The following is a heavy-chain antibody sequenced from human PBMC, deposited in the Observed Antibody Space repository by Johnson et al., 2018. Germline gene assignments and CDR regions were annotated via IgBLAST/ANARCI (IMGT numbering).Heavy chain of an antibody. CDR1: GFTFNSDG. CDR3: ASGSSGYYGMDV. V-gene: IGHV3-30*03. D-gene: IGHD3-10*01. Sequence: QVQLVQSGGGVVQPGKSLRLSCAASGFTFNSDGMHWVRQAPGKGLEWVALISYDGSHKYYADPVKGRFTISGDNSKNTLYLQMNSLSAEEPAVYYCASGSSGYYGMDVWGQGTTVTVSS. J-gene: IGHJ6*02. CDR2: ISYDGSHK.